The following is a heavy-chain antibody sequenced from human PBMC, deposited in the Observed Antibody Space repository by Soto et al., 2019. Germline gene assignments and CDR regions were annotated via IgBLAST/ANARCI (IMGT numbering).Heavy chain of an antibody. J-gene: IGHJ6*02. V-gene: IGHV1-69*12. CDR3: ARDKDRPQLGGNYYYILDV. CDR2: IMPVFRRP. Sequence: QVQLVQSGAEVKKPGSSVKVSCKASGGTFRTSAISWVRQAHGQGLEWVGGIMPVFRRPKYAQNFQGRVTISADESMSTAYMELSSLRSDDTAVYYCARDKDRPQLGGNYYYILDVWGQGTAVTVSS. D-gene: IGHD3-3*02. CDR1: GGTFRTSA.